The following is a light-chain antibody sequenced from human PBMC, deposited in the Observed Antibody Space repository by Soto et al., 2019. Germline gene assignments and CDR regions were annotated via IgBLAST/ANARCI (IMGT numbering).Light chain of an antibody. CDR1: QSVLYSSNNKNY. J-gene: IGKJ1*01. V-gene: IGKV4-1*01. CDR2: WAS. Sequence: DLGLTQSPDSLAVSLGERANINSKSSQSVLYSSNNKNYLAWYQQKPGQPPKLLIYWASTRESGVPDRFSGSGSGTDFTLTISSLQAEDVAVYYCQQYYSTPRTFGQGTKV. CDR3: QQYYSTPRT.